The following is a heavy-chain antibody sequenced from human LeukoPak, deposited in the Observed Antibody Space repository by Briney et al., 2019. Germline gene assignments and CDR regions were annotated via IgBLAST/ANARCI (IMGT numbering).Heavy chain of an antibody. D-gene: IGHD3-10*01. CDR1: GFTFRDSY. V-gene: IGHV3-11*06. CDR3: ARANSPLVRGVTFYFDP. CDR2: ISGSSSYT. J-gene: IGHJ4*02. Sequence: GGSLRLSCAASGFTFRDSYMSWIRQAPGKDLAWLSYISGSSSYTHYADSVRGRFIISRDNAKNSLYLQMNSLRDEDTAVYFCARANSPLVRGVTFYFDPWGQGTLVTVSS.